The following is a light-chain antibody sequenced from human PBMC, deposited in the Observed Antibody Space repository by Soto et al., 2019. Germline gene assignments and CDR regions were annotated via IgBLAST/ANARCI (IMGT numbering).Light chain of an antibody. CDR2: GAS. J-gene: IGKJ4*01. V-gene: IGKV3-20*01. CDR1: QPVSDK. CDR3: QQYGGSPLGLT. Sequence: EVVMTQSPANLSLSPGAVATLSFCASQPVSDKLAWYQQKPGQAPRLLIYGASARALGIPARFSGGGSGTDFTLTISRLEPEDFAVYYCQQYGGSPLGLTFGGGTKVDIK.